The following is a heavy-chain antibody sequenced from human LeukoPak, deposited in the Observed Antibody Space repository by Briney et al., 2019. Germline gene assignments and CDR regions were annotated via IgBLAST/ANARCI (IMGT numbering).Heavy chain of an antibody. D-gene: IGHD5-18*01. V-gene: IGHV3-7*01. CDR1: GFTFSSYW. CDR2: IKQDGSEK. Sequence: PGGSLRLSCAASGFTFSSYWMSWVRQAPGKGLEWVANIKQDGSEKYYVDSVKGRFTISRDNAKNSLYLQMNSLRAEDTAVYYCARSLGRGYSYGFDYWGQGTLVTVSS. CDR3: ARSLGRGYSYGFDY. J-gene: IGHJ4*02.